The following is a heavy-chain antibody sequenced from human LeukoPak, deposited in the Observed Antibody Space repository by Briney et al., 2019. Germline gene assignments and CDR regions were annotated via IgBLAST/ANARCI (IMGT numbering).Heavy chain of an antibody. J-gene: IGHJ4*02. V-gene: IGHV3-48*04. CDR2: ISSSGSTI. CDR3: ARDYDFWSGYYFDY. CDR1: GFTFNGYS. Sequence: GGSLRLSCTASGFTFNGYSMNWVRQAPGKGLEWVSYISSSGSTIYYADSVKGRFTISRDNAKNSLYLQMNSLRAEDTAVYYCARDYDFWSGYYFDYWGQGTLVTVSS. D-gene: IGHD3-3*01.